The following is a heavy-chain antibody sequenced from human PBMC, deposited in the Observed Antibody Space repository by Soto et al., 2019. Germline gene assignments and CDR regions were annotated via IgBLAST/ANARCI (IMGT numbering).Heavy chain of an antibody. J-gene: IGHJ4*02. CDR2: IYYSGST. CDR1: GGSISSYY. V-gene: IGHV4-59*01. D-gene: IGHD3-10*01. Sequence: PSETLSLTCTVSGGSISSYYWSWIRQPPGKGLEWIGYIYYSGSTNYNPSLKSRVTISVDTSKNQFSLKLSSVTAADTAVYYCALDSNYYGSGSYYNHWGQGTLVTVSS. CDR3: ALDSNYYGSGSYYNH.